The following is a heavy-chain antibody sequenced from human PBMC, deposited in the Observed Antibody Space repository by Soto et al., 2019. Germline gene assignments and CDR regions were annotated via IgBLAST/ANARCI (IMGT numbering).Heavy chain of an antibody. Sequence: PGGSLRLSCPASGFTFSSYAMSWVRQAPGKGLEWVSAISGSGGSTYYADSVKGRFTIPRDNSKNTLYLQMNSLRAEDTAVYYCAKYPKLLWFDMADYWGQGTLVTVSS. CDR2: ISGSGGST. D-gene: IGHD3-10*01. CDR3: AKYPKLLWFDMADY. J-gene: IGHJ4*02. CDR1: GFTFSSYA. V-gene: IGHV3-23*01.